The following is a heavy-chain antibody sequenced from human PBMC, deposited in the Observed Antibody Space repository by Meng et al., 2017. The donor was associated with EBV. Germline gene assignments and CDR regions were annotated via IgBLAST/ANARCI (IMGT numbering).Heavy chain of an antibody. D-gene: IGHD6-19*01. CDR2: INPNSGGT. J-gene: IGHJ4*02. CDR1: GYTFTGYY. Sequence: QVELVQSGVEVKKPGASVKVSCKASGYTFTGYYMHWVRQAPGQGLEWMGRINPNSGGTNYAQKFQGRVTMTRDTSISTAYMELSRLRSDDTAVYYCARVGIAVAGTGDYWGQGTLVTVSS. V-gene: IGHV1-2*06. CDR3: ARVGIAVAGTGDY.